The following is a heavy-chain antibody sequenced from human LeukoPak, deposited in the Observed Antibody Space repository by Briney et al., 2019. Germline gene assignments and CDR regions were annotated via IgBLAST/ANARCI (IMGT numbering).Heavy chain of an antibody. CDR3: ATEFVTPGAFDI. CDR1: GYTLTELS. J-gene: IGHJ3*02. V-gene: IGHV1-24*01. D-gene: IGHD2/OR15-2a*01. Sequence: ASVKVSCKVSGYTLTELSMHWVRQAPGKGLEWMGGFDPEDGETIYAQKFQGRVTMTEDTSTDTAYMELSSLGSEDTAVYYCATEFVTPGAFDIWGQGTMVTVSS. CDR2: FDPEDGET.